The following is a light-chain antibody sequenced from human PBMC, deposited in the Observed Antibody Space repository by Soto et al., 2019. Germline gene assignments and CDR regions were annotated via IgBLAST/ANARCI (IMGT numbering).Light chain of an antibody. V-gene: IGKV1-27*01. Sequence: DIPMTQSPSSLSASVGDRVTVTCRASQDINRYLAWYQQRPGQVPDLLIYAASTLHSGVSSRFSGSGSGTHFTLTISSLQPEDVATYYCQKYDSAPLTFGRGTKVDIK. CDR1: QDINRY. J-gene: IGKJ4*01. CDR2: AAS. CDR3: QKYDSAPLT.